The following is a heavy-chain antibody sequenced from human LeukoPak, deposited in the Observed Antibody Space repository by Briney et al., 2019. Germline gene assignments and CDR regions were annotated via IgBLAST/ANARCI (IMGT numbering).Heavy chain of an antibody. D-gene: IGHD3-9*01. Sequence: PSETLSLTCTVSGGSISSGGYYWSWIRQPPGKGLEWIGSIYYSGSTYYNPSLKSRVTISVDTSKNQFSLKLSSVTAADTAVYYCARVRNLRYDILTGYYDYWGQGTLVTVSS. J-gene: IGHJ4*02. CDR3: ARVRNLRYDILTGYYDY. V-gene: IGHV4-39*07. CDR1: GGSISSGGYY. CDR2: IYYSGST.